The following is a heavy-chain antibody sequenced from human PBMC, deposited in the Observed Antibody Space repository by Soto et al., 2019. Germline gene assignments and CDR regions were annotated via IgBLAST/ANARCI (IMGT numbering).Heavy chain of an antibody. CDR1: GGSIGSSY. Sequence: SETLSLTCTVSGGSIGSSYWSWIRQPPGKRLEWIGNIYFSGSTDYNPSLTSRVAISLDTSKNQFSLNLSSVTAADTAVYYCARHLALQVDYYYYGMDVWGQGTTVTVSS. J-gene: IGHJ6*02. D-gene: IGHD1-26*01. CDR3: ARHLALQVDYYYYGMDV. CDR2: IYFSGST. V-gene: IGHV4-59*08.